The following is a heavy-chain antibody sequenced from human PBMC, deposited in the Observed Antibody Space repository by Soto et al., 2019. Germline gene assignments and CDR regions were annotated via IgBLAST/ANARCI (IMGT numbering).Heavy chain of an antibody. Sequence: ASVKVSCKASGYTFTSYYMHWVRQAPGQGLEWMGIINPSGGSTSYAQKFQGRVTMTRDTSTSTVYMELSSQRSEDTAVYYCARVFCSGGSRYRLVYWAQGALVTDSS. J-gene: IGHJ4*02. CDR1: GYTFTSYY. D-gene: IGHD2-15*01. CDR3: ARVFCSGGSRYRLVY. V-gene: IGHV1-46*01. CDR2: INPSGGST.